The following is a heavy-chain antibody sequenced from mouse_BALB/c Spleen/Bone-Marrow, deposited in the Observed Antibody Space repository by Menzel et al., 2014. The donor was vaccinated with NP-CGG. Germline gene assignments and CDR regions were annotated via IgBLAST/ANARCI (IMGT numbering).Heavy chain of an antibody. Sequence: EVQGVESGGGLVQPGGSRKLSCAASGFTFSSFGMHWVRQAPEKGLEWVAYISSGSSPIFYADTVKGRFTISRDNPKNTLILQMTSLRSEDTAIYYRTRGGNWEDFDYWGQGTTLTVSS. J-gene: IGHJ2*01. V-gene: IGHV5-17*02. CDR3: TRGGNWEDFDY. CDR2: ISSGSSPI. D-gene: IGHD4-1*01. CDR1: GFTFSSFG.